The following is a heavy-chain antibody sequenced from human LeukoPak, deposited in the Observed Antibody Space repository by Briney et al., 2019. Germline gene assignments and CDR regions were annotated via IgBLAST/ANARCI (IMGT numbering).Heavy chain of an antibody. CDR3: ATPYCGTISCLDVFDV. D-gene: IGHD2-21*01. J-gene: IGHJ3*01. CDR1: GVSISSDKYY. V-gene: IGHV4-31*03. CDR2: MYYSGST. Sequence: PSETLSLTCTVSGVSISSDKYYWSWIRQRRGKGLEWIGYMYYSGSTSYNPSLRSRVSISLDSPKNQFSLKLNSVSAADTAVYYCATPYCGTISCLDVFDVWGQGKMVTVSP.